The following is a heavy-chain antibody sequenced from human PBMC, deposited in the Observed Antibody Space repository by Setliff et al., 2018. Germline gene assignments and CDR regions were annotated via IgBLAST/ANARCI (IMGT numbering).Heavy chain of an antibody. CDR3: XXXGGYGSGGSFHNAPFDY. Sequence: PSETLSLTCAVSGGSISSGDASWSWVRQPPGKGLEWIGYIYHAGSTYYNPPLESRVTIXXXKPNKXXXXXXXXXXXXXXXXXXXXXXGGYGSGGSFHNAPFDYWGQGMLVTVSS. D-gene: IGHD3-10*01. V-gene: IGHV4-30-2*01. J-gene: IGHJ4*02. CDR2: IYHAGST. CDR1: GGSISSGDAS.